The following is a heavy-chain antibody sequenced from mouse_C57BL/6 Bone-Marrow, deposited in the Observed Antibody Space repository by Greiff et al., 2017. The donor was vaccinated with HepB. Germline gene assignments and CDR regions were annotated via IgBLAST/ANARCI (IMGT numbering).Heavy chain of an antibody. J-gene: IGHJ2*01. D-gene: IGHD1-1*01. Sequence: VKVVESGAELVKPGASVKISCKASGYAFSSYWMNWVKQRPGKGLEWIGQIYPGDGDTNYNGKFKGKATLTADKSSSTAYMQLSSLTSEDSAVYFCASLYGSSFYFDYWGQGTTLTVSS. CDR1: GYAFSSYW. CDR3: ASLYGSSFYFDY. V-gene: IGHV1-80*01. CDR2: IYPGDGDT.